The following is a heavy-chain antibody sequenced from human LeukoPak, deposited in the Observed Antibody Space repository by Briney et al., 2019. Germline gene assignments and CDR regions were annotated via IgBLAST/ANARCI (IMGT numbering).Heavy chain of an antibody. CDR1: GYTLTNNY. Sequence: GASVKVSCKASGYTLTNNYMHWVRQAPGQGLEWMGIINPSGGGTGYAQKFQGSITMTRDTSTSTVYMELSSLRSEDTAVYYCARGGGYTYGSFDYWGQGTLVTVSS. CDR3: ARGGGYTYGSFDY. V-gene: IGHV1-46*01. D-gene: IGHD5-18*01. J-gene: IGHJ4*02. CDR2: INPSGGGT.